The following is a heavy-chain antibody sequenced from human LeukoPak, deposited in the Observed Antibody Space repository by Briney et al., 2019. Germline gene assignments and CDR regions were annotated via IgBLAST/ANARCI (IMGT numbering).Heavy chain of an antibody. CDR1: GGSIRSYY. D-gene: IGHD5-12*01. V-gene: IGHV4-59*12. Sequence: KTSETLSLTCTVSGGSIRSYYGGWIRQPPGKGLEWIGYIYYNGSTNNSPSLKSRVTMSVDSAKTQFSLRMNSVTPADTAVYFCARVVKEPYSGYDYVDYWGQGTLVTVSS. CDR2: IYYNGST. J-gene: IGHJ4*02. CDR3: ARVVKEPYSGYDYVDY.